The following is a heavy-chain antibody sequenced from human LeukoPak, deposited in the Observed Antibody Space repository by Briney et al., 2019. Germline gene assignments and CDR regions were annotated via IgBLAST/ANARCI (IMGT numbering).Heavy chain of an antibody. CDR2: IKSKRDGGTT. CDR1: GFNFQYAW. J-gene: IGHJ4*02. Sequence: GGSLRLSCAGSGFNFQYAWMTWVRQAPGKGLEWVGRIKSKRDGGTTDYAAPVKGRFTISRDDSKNTLYLQMNSLKTEDTAVYYCTTEYYYDSSGYYYKGYWGQGTLVTVSS. D-gene: IGHD3-22*01. V-gene: IGHV3-15*01. CDR3: TTEYYYDSSGYYYKGY.